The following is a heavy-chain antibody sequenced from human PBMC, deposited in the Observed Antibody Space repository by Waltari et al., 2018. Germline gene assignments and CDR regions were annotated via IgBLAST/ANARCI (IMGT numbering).Heavy chain of an antibody. CDR2: INPKNGVR. CDR3: ARVLMNDAFDI. J-gene: IGHJ3*02. V-gene: IGHV1-2*02. Sequence: QVQLVQSGAEVTKPGASVKVCCKASGYSFNDYYIHWVRQAPGQGLEWMGWINPKNGVRKFTQKFQGRVTMTRDTTISTAYMELSSLRSDDTAVYYCARVLMNDAFDIWGPGTMVTVSS. CDR1: GYSFNDYY.